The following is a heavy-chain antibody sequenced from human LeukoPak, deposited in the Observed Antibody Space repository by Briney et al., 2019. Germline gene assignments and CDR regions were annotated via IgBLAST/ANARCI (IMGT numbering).Heavy chain of an antibody. D-gene: IGHD2-2*01. J-gene: IGHJ4*02. CDR2: IIPVFGIP. Sequence: GASVKVSCKASGDTFNRYAIAWVRQAPGQGLEWMGGIIPVFGIPKYAQKFQGRVTITADESTSTAYMELSSLRSEDTAVYYCARDCSSTSCSDYWGQGTLVTVSS. V-gene: IGHV1-69*13. CDR3: ARDCSSTSCSDY. CDR1: GDTFNRYA.